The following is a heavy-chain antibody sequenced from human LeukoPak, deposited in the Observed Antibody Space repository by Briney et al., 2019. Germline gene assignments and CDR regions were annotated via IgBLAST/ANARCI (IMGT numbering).Heavy chain of an antibody. CDR3: ARDPWGGDITTAIHDP. V-gene: IGHV1-2*06. D-gene: IGHD2-21*02. Sequence: GASVKVSCKASGYTFIDYCIHWVRQAPGQGLEWMGRINANTGGTYYAQMFQGRVTLTRDTSISTAYMELSRLRSDDTAVYYCARDPWGGDITTAIHDPWGQGTLVTVSS. J-gene: IGHJ5*02. CDR1: GYTFIDYC. CDR2: INANTGGT.